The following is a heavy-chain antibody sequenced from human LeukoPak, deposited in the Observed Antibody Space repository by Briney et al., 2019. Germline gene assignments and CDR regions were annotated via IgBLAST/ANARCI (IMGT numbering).Heavy chain of an antibody. D-gene: IGHD1-26*01. CDR2: IIPIFGTA. CDR1: GYTFSSYA. J-gene: IGHJ6*02. CDR3: ARGSTKSGSYRNYYYYGLDV. Sequence: GASVKVSCKASGYTFSSYAISWVRQAPGQGLEWMGGIIPIFGTANYAQKFLGRVTITADESTSTAYMELSSLRSEDTAVYYCARGSTKSGSYRNYYYYGLDVWGQGTTVTVSS. V-gene: IGHV1-69*13.